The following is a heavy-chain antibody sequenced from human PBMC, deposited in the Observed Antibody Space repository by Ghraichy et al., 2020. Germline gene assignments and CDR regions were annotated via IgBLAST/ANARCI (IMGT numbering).Heavy chain of an antibody. D-gene: IGHD3/OR15-3a*01. Sequence: ASVKVSCKASGYTFTGYYMHWVRQAPGQGLEWMGWINPNSGGTNYAQKFQGRVTMTRDTSISTAYMELSRLRSDDTAVYYCAREYVLDGKTYYYYGMDVWGQGTTVTVSS. CDR2: INPNSGGT. CDR1: GYTFTGYY. V-gene: IGHV1-2*02. CDR3: AREYVLDGKTYYYYGMDV. J-gene: IGHJ6*02.